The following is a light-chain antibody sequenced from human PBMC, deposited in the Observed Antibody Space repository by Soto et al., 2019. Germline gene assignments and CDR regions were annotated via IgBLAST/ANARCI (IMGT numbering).Light chain of an antibody. Sequence: DIQMTQSPSTLSASVGDRVTITCPASQTINSWLAWYQQKPGKAPKLLIYKASSLESGVPSRFSGSGSGTEFTLTISSLQPDDFATYYCQQYNSYSYTFGQGTKLEIK. V-gene: IGKV1-5*03. CDR1: QTINSW. CDR2: KAS. CDR3: QQYNSYSYT. J-gene: IGKJ2*01.